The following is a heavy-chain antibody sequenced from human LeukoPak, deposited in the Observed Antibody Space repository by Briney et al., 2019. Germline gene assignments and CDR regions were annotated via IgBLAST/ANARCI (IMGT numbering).Heavy chain of an antibody. V-gene: IGHV4-4*02. J-gene: IGHJ4*02. CDR3: ARLGYYGSGSAPADY. D-gene: IGHD3-10*01. CDR1: GGSISSSNW. Sequence: SGTLSLTCAVSGGSISSSNWWSWVRQPPGKGLEWIGEIYRSGSTNYNPSLKSRVTISVDKSKNQFSLKLSSVTAADTAVYYCARLGYYGSGSAPADYWGQGTLVTVSS. CDR2: IYRSGST.